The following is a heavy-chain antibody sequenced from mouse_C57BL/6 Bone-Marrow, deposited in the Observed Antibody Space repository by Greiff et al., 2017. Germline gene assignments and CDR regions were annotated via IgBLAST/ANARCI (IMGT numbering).Heavy chain of an antibody. Sequence: VQLQQSGAELVRPGASVKLSCKASGYTFTDYYINWVKQRPGQGLEWIARIYPGSGNTYYNEKFKGKATLTAEKSSSTAYMQLSSLTSEDSAVYCCARLVAITTVVPDYFDYWGQGTTLTVSS. CDR2: IYPGSGNT. J-gene: IGHJ2*01. V-gene: IGHV1-76*01. CDR3: ARLVAITTVVPDYFDY. D-gene: IGHD1-1*01. CDR1: GYTFTDYY.